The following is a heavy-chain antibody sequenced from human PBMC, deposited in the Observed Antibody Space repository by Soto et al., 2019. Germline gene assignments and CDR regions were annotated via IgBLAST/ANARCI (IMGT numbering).Heavy chain of an antibody. V-gene: IGHV3-7*04. CDR3: TRDLNHASGP. CDR1: GFTFTAYG. D-gene: IGHD2-15*01. CDR2: MNPDGSEQ. J-gene: IGHJ5*02. Sequence: EVHLVESGGGLVQPGGSLRLSCAASGFTFTAYGMSWVRQAPGKGLEGVANMNPDGSEQYYLDSVKGRFTISRDNAKNSLYLQIDSLRGEDTAVYYSTRDLNHASGPWGQGTQVSVSS.